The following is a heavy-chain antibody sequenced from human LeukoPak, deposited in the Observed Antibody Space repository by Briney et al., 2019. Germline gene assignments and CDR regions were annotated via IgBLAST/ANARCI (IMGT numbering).Heavy chain of an antibody. D-gene: IGHD6-6*01. CDR3: ARDPYSSSARPYYYYMDV. J-gene: IGHJ6*03. V-gene: IGHV4-30-4*08. CDR1: GGSISSGDYY. Sequence: PSETLSLTCTVSGGSISSGDYYWSWIRQPPGKGLEWIGYIYYSGSTYYNPSLNSRVTISVDTSKNQFSLKLSSVTAADTAVYYCARDPYSSSARPYYYYMDVWGKGTTVTVSS. CDR2: IYYSGST.